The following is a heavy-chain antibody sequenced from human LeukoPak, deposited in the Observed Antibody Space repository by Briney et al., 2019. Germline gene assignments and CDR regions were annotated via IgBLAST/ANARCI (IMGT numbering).Heavy chain of an antibody. J-gene: IGHJ4*02. V-gene: IGHV3-23*01. D-gene: IGHD1-26*01. CDR3: AKDASGSYYVDY. CDR1: GLTFSSFG. CDR2: ISGSGGST. Sequence: TGGSLRLSCAASGLTFSSFGMNWVRQAPGKGLEWVSAISGSGGSTDYADSVKGRFTISRDNSKNTLYLQMNSLRVEDTALYYCAKDASGSYYVDYWGQGTLATVSS.